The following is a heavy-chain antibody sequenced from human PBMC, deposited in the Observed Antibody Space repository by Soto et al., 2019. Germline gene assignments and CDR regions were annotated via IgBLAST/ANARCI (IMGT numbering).Heavy chain of an antibody. D-gene: IGHD2-15*01. V-gene: IGHV1-69*06. Sequence: RASVKVSCKASGGTFGSYAISWVRQAPGQGLEWMGGIIPIFGTANYAQKFQGRVTITADKSTSTAYMELSSLRSEDTAVYYCARDLGLYCSGGSCYGDDAFDIWGQGTMVTVSS. CDR1: GGTFGSYA. CDR3: ARDLGLYCSGGSCYGDDAFDI. J-gene: IGHJ3*02. CDR2: IIPIFGTA.